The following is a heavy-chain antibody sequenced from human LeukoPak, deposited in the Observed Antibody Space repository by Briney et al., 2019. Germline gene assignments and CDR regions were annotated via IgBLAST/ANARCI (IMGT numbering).Heavy chain of an antibody. CDR3: ARGTQKYYGSGSSFDY. CDR1: GYTFTSYG. Sequence: GASVKVSCKASGYTFTSYGISWVRQAPGQGLEWMGWISAYNGNTNYAQKLQGRVTMTTDTSTSTAYMELRRLRSDDTAVYYCARGTQKYYGSGSSFDYWGQGTLVTVSS. V-gene: IGHV1-18*01. J-gene: IGHJ4*02. CDR2: ISAYNGNT. D-gene: IGHD3-10*01.